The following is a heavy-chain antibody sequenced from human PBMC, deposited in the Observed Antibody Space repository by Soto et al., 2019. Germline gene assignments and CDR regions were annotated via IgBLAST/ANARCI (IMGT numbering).Heavy chain of an antibody. J-gene: IGHJ6*02. V-gene: IGHV4-39*01. Sequence: SETLSLTCTVSGGSISSSSYYWGWIRQPAWKGLQGIGRIYHTGCTNYNPSLKSRVTISVDTSNNQFSLKLSSVTAADTAVYYCARASVVYCSGGSCFPQRGYYGMDVWGQGTTVTVSS. CDR2: IYHTGCT. CDR3: ARASVVYCSGGSCFPQRGYYGMDV. CDR1: GGSISSSSYY. D-gene: IGHD2-15*01.